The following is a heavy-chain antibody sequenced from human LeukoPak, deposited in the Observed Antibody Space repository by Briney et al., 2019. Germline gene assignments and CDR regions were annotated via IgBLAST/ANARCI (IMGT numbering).Heavy chain of an antibody. CDR1: GFTFSNYG. Sequence: GGSLRLSCTASGFTFSNYGMHWVRQAPGKGLEWVAFIRYDGSEKYYADPVKGRITISRDNSKNTLYVQMNSLRAEDTAVYYCAKGKDYYLDYWGQGTLVTVSS. V-gene: IGHV3-30*02. CDR2: IRYDGSEK. D-gene: IGHD3-10*01. CDR3: AKGKDYYLDY. J-gene: IGHJ4*02.